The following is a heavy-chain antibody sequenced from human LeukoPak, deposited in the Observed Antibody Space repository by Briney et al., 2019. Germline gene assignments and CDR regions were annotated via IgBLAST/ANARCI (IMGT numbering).Heavy chain of an antibody. Sequence: PGGSLRLSCGASGFTFIDAWMCCSRQAPGKGLEWVGRIKSTPEGGATDYAAPVKGRFTISRDDSAGTLYLQMDTLTFEPRALYCCTTRHSPSGVYVGLDYWGLGTLVTVSS. CDR2: IKSTPEGGAT. J-gene: IGHJ4*02. CDR1: GFTFIDAW. V-gene: IGHV3-15*01. CDR3: TTRHSPSGVYVGLDY. D-gene: IGHD5/OR15-5a*01.